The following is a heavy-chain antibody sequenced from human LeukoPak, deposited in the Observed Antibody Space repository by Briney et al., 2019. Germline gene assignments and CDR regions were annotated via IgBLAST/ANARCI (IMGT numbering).Heavy chain of an antibody. CDR1: GFTFDDYA. CDR2: ISWNSGSI. CDR3: AKDSGYSDWYFDL. Sequence: HSGRSLRLSCAASGFTFDDYAMHWVRQAPGKGLEWVSGISWNSGSIGYADSVKGRFTISRDNAKNSLYLQMNSLRAEDMALYYCAKDSGYSDWYFDLWGRSTLVTVSS. V-gene: IGHV3-9*03. D-gene: IGHD5-18*01. J-gene: IGHJ2*01.